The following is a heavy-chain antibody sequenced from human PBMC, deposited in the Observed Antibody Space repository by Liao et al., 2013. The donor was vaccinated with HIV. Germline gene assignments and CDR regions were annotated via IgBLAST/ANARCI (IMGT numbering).Heavy chain of an antibody. CDR3: ARVQLGGSQAHFDY. D-gene: IGHD1-26*01. J-gene: IGHJ4*02. Sequence: VQLQESGPGLVKPSETLSLTCTVSGDSMSLYYWSWIRQPAGKGLEWIGRIYYSGRTDYNPSLRSRVTLSVDMSKNQFSLSLSAVTAADTAFYYCARVQLGGSQAHFDYWGRGILVTVSS. CDR2: IYYSGRT. V-gene: IGHV4-4*07. CDR1: GDSMSLYY.